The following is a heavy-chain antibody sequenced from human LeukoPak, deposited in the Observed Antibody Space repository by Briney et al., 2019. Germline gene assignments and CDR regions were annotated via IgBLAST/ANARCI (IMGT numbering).Heavy chain of an antibody. CDR3: ITPLPYSAQ. CDR2: IKPKTDGETT. J-gene: IGHJ4*02. Sequence: NPGGSLRLSCAASGFTLSNAYMNWVRQAPGKGLEWVGRIKPKTDGETTEYAAPMKGRFSISRDDSKNMLYLQMNSLKTEDTAVYYCITPLPYSAQGGQGTLVTVSS. D-gene: IGHD2-21*01. CDR1: GFTLSNAY. V-gene: IGHV3-15*07.